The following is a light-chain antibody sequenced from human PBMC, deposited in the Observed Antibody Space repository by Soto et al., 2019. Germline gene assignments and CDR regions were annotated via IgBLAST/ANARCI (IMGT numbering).Light chain of an antibody. J-gene: IGLJ3*02. CDR1: SSNIGAGYD. CDR2: GNI. CDR3: QSYDSSLSGL. V-gene: IGLV1-40*01. Sequence: QSVLTQPPSVSGAPGQRVIISCTGSSSNIGAGYDVHWYQQFPGTAPKLLIYGNINRPSGVPDRFSGSRSGTSASLTITGLQAGDEADYYCQSYDSSLSGLFGGGTKVTVL.